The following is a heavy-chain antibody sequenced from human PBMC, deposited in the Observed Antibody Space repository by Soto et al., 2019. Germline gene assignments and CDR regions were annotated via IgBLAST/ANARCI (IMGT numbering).Heavy chain of an antibody. V-gene: IGHV3-23*01. D-gene: IGHD3-16*01. CDR3: AKFRGPSYSYSYMDV. CDR2: ISGSGRTT. CDR1: GFTFGTYA. Sequence: EVQLLESGGGLVQPGGSLRLSCAASGFTFGTYAMKWLRQAPGRGLECVSFISGSGRTTYYAESVKGRFTVSRDNSKSTMYLQMNRLRAEDTALYYCAKFRGPSYSYSYMDVWGKGTTVTVSS. J-gene: IGHJ6*03.